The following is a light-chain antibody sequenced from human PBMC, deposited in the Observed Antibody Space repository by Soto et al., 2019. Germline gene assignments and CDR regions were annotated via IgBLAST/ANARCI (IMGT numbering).Light chain of an antibody. V-gene: IGKV3-20*01. Sequence: EIVLTQSPGTLSLSPGEGATLSCRTSQSVSSSYLSWFQQRPGQAPRLLIYGASNRASGIPDRFSGSGSGTDFTLTISSLEPEEFAVYYCQYYGRSPPYTFGQGNKLDIK. CDR1: QSVSSSY. CDR2: GAS. CDR3: QYYGRSPPYT. J-gene: IGKJ2*01.